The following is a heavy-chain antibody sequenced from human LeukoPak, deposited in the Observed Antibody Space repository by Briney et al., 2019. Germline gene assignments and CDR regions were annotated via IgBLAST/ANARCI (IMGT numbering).Heavy chain of an antibody. V-gene: IGHV3-53*01. Sequence: GGSLRLSCGASGFTVSSNYMSWVRQAPGKGLEWVSVILTGDTTHYADSVKVRFTISRESSKNTLYLQMNSLRAEDTAVYYCARAPTNGYQYFDYWGQGTLVTVSS. CDR3: ARAPTNGYQYFDY. CDR1: GFTVSSNY. D-gene: IGHD5-18*01. CDR2: ILTGDTT. J-gene: IGHJ4*02.